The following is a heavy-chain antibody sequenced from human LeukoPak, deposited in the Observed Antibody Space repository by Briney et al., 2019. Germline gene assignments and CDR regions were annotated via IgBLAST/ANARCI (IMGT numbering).Heavy chain of an antibody. J-gene: IGHJ4*02. CDR3: VRERINSYYFDY. CDR2: INPSGGST. Sequence: VASVKVSCKASGYTFTNYYMHWVRQAPGQGLEWMGIINPSGGSTSYAQKFQGRATMTRDTSTTTVYMELSSLTSEDTAVYYCVRERINSYYFDYWGQGTLVTVSS. V-gene: IGHV1-46*01. CDR1: GYTFTNYY. D-gene: IGHD4-23*01.